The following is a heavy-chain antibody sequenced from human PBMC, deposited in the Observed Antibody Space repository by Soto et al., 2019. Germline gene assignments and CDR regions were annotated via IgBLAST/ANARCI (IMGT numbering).Heavy chain of an antibody. Sequence: GASVKVSCKASGYTFTSYGINWVRQAPGQGLEWMGWISAYNGNTNYAQKLQGRVTMTTDTSTSTAYMELRSLRSDDTAVYYCAKQADSDILTGYYNPRFAYWGQGTPVTVSS. CDR1: GYTFTSYG. J-gene: IGHJ4*02. CDR2: ISAYNGNT. V-gene: IGHV1-18*01. CDR3: AKQADSDILTGYYNPRFAY. D-gene: IGHD3-9*01.